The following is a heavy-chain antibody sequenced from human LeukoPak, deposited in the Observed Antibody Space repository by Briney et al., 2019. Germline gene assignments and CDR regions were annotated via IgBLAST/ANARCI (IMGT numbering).Heavy chain of an antibody. J-gene: IGHJ2*01. CDR2: LNPSGGSS. CDR1: GYTVTSYY. Sequence: GASVKVSCKASGYTVTSYYMHWVRQAPGQGLEWMAILNPSGGSSNYAQKFQGRATLTRATSTGTVYMELSSLRSEDTAVYYCARDLRAPTWYFDLWGRGTLVTVTS. V-gene: IGHV1-46*01. CDR3: ARDLRAPTWYFDL.